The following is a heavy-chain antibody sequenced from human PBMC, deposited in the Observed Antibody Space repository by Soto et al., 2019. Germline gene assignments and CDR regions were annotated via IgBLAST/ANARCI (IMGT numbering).Heavy chain of an antibody. CDR1: GDSVSSNSAA. V-gene: IGHV6-1*01. CDR3: ARWPYCSSTSCYAPWFDP. Sequence: SQTLSLTCAISGDSVSSNSAAWNWIRQSPSRGLEWLGRTYYRSKWYNDYAVSVKSRITINPDTSKNQFSLQLNSVTPEDTAVYYCARWPYCSSTSCYAPWFDPWGQGTLVTVSS. CDR2: TYYRSKWYN. J-gene: IGHJ5*02. D-gene: IGHD2-2*01.